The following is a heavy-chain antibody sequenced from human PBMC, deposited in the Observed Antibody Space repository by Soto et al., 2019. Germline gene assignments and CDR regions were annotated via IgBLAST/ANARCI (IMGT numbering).Heavy chain of an antibody. CDR3: ARDLGVTTPGTSDY. D-gene: IGHD1-26*01. V-gene: IGHV3-33*08. CDR1: GFTFSRDG. J-gene: IGHJ4*02. CDR2: IWYDGSNK. Sequence: PGASLRLSCADSGFTFSRDGMSWVRQAPGKGLEWVAVIWYDGSNKYYADSVKGRFTISRDNSKNTLYLQMNSLRAEDTAVYYCARDLGVTTPGTSDYWGQGTLVTVSS.